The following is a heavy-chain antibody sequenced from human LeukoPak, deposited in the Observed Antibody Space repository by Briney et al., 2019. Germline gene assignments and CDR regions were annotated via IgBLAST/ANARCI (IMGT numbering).Heavy chain of an antibody. Sequence: SETLSLTCSVSGDSISSNNYYWGWIRQPPGQGLEWIGGIYYSGKTYYTPSLKSRVTISLDTSKNHFSVKLNSVTAADTAMYYCAREDGELNFDYWGQGTLVTVSS. D-gene: IGHD1-26*01. V-gene: IGHV4-39*07. CDR2: IYYSGKT. J-gene: IGHJ4*02. CDR1: GDSISSNNYY. CDR3: AREDGELNFDY.